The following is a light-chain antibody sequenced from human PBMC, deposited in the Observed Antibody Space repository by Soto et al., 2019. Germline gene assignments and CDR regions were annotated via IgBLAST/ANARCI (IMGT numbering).Light chain of an antibody. CDR3: QQDGSSPRT. CDR1: RGINSD. Sequence: EFVMPQSPAPLSVSPGETPRLSFRAYRGINSDVAWYQQKVGQTPRLLIYGASSRATGIPDRFSGSGSGTDFTLTISRLEPEDVAVYYCQQDGSSPRTFGQGTKVDIK. J-gene: IGKJ1*01. V-gene: IGKV3-20*01. CDR2: GAS.